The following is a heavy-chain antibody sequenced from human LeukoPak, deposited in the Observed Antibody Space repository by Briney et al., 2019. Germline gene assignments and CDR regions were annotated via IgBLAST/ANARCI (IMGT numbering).Heavy chain of an antibody. CDR3: ARVSRLDFQLRHAFNI. CDR2: FDPEDGET. D-gene: IGHD3-3*01. CDR1: GYTLTELS. J-gene: IGHJ3*02. Sequence: ASVKVSCKVSGYTLTELSMHWVRQAPGKGLEWMGGFDPEDGETIYAQKFQGRVTMTEDTSTDTAYMELRSLTSDDTAVYYCARVSRLDFQLRHAFNIWGQGTMVTVSS. V-gene: IGHV1-24*01.